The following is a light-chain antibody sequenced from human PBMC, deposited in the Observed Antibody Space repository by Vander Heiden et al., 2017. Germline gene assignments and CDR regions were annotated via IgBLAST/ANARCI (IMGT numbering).Light chain of an antibody. V-gene: IGKV1-5*03. Sequence: QMTQSSSTLPSSVGENVTINCRASQSISKWLAWYQQKPGKTPKIRVYQAASLERGPPTKISGSGSGTVFSLTISRLQPDVFASYYCQQDNLPPYAFGQGTKVEIK. CDR2: QAA. CDR1: QSISKW. CDR3: QQDNLPPYA. J-gene: IGKJ1*01.